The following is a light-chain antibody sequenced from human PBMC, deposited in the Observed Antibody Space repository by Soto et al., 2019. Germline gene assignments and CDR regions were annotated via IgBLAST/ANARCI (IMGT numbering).Light chain of an antibody. CDR1: QTIRTY. CDR3: QQSYNSPT. J-gene: IGKJ4*01. V-gene: IGKV1-39*01. CDR2: AAS. Sequence: DIQMTQSPSSLSASVGDRVTITCRASQTIRTYLNWYQQKPGKAPTLLIYAASGLQSGVPSRFSGSGSGTDFTLTISSLQPEDFATYYCQQSYNSPTFGGGTKVEI.